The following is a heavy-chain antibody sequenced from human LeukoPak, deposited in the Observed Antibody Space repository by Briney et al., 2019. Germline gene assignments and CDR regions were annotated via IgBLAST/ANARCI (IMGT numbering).Heavy chain of an antibody. CDR2: ISYDGSNK. Sequence: GRSLRLSCAASGFTFSSYAMHWVRQAPGKGLEWVAVISYDGSNKYYADSVKGRFTISRDNSKNTLYLQMDSLRAEDTAVYYCARNGESSGYLTDFDYWGQGTLVTVS. D-gene: IGHD3-22*01. J-gene: IGHJ4*02. V-gene: IGHV3-30-3*01. CDR1: GFTFSSYA. CDR3: ARNGESSGYLTDFDY.